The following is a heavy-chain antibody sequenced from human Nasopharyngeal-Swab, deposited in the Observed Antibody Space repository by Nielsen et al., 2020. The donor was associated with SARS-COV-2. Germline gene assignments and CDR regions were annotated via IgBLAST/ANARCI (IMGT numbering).Heavy chain of an antibody. V-gene: IGHV3-23*01. CDR1: GFTFSNYA. D-gene: IGHD6-13*01. Sequence: GESLKISCAASGFTFSNYAMSWVRQAPGKGLEWVSAISGSGGNTYYADSVKGRFTISRDNSKNTLELHMNSLRAEGTAVYYCAKGVPGIAAAGTGYFQHWGQGTLVTVSS. CDR2: ISGSGGNT. J-gene: IGHJ1*01. CDR3: AKGVPGIAAAGTGYFQH.